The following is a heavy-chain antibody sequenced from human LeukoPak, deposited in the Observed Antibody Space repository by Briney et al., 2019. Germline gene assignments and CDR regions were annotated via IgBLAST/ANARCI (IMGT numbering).Heavy chain of an antibody. V-gene: IGHV3-66*01. CDR3: ARGYRDAYNPDY. Sequence: GGSLRLSCVVSGFSVRNNYVSWVRQAPGKGLEWVSVIYAGDTIHYADSVKGRFTISRDNAKNSLYLQMYSLRAEDTAVYYCARGYRDAYNPDYWGQGTLVTVSS. D-gene: IGHD5-24*01. J-gene: IGHJ4*02. CDR1: GFSVRNNY. CDR2: IYAGDTI.